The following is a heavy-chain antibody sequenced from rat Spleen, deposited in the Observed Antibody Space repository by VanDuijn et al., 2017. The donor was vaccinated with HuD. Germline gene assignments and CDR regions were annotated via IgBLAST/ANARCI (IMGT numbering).Heavy chain of an antibody. Sequence: EVQLVESGGGLVQPGRSLKLSCAASGFTFSNYDMAWVRQAPTKGLEWVASISPSGGSTYYGDSVKGRFTISRDNAKSTLYLQMNSLRSEDTATYYCASLTGGFDYWGQGVMVTVSS. D-gene: IGHD1-4*01. CDR2: ISPSGGST. J-gene: IGHJ2*01. V-gene: IGHV5-25*01. CDR1: GFTFSNYD. CDR3: ASLTGGFDY.